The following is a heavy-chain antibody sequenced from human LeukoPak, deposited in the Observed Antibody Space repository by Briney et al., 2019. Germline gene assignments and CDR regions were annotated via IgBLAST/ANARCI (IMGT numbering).Heavy chain of an antibody. CDR2: LYYSGST. V-gene: IGHV4-39*07. CDR3: ATLVRSGSYYWRWFDP. CDR1: GGSISSSSYY. J-gene: IGHJ5*02. Sequence: SETLSLTCTVSGGSISSSSYYWGWIRQPPGKGLEWIGSLYYSGSTYYNPSLKSRVTISIDTSKNQFSLKLTSVTAADTAVFYCATLVRSGSYYWRWFDPWGQGTLVTVSS. D-gene: IGHD1-26*01.